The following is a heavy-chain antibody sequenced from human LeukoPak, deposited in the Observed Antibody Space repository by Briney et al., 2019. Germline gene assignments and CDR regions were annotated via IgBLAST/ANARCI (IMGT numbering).Heavy chain of an antibody. CDR2: TSYDGSSK. Sequence: GGSLRLSCEASGFTFSSHAMHWVRQAPGKGPEWVATTSYDGSSKHYADSVKGRFTISRDDSKNTLYLQMNSLRAEDTAVYFCARDRRSGSFYGYFDYWGQGTLVTVSS. CDR3: ARDRRSGSFYGYFDY. V-gene: IGHV3-30*04. CDR1: GFTFSSHA. D-gene: IGHD1-26*01. J-gene: IGHJ4*02.